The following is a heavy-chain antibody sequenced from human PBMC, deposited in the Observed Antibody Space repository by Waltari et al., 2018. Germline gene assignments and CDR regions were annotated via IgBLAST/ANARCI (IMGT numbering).Heavy chain of an antibody. CDR2: IRSKSYGGTT. CDR1: GFTFGDYS. J-gene: IGHJ4*02. Sequence: EVQLVESGGGLVKPGRSLRLSCTASGFTFGDYSMSWFRQAPGKGREWVGFIRSKSYGGTTEYAASVKGRFTISRDDSKSIAYLQMNSLKTEDAAVYYCTRGSTYYDFWSGDYWGQGTLVTVSS. V-gene: IGHV3-49*05. CDR3: TRGSTYYDFWSGDY. D-gene: IGHD3-3*01.